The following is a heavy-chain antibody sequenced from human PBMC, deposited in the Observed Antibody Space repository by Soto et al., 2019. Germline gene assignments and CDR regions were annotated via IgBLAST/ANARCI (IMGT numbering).Heavy chain of an antibody. V-gene: IGHV4-4*02. J-gene: IGHJ3*02. CDR3: ASKFGELLADAFDI. CDR1: GGSISSRYW. Sequence: SETLSLTCAVSGGSISSRYWWSWVRQPPGKGLEWIGEIYHTGSTNYNPSPKSRVVMSIDKSKNQFSLNLNSVTAADTAVYYCASKFGELLADAFDIWGQGTMVT. D-gene: IGHD3-10*01. CDR2: IYHTGST.